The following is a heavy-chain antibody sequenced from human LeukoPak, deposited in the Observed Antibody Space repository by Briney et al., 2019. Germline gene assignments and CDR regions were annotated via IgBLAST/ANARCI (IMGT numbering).Heavy chain of an antibody. J-gene: IGHJ4*02. CDR2: INAGNGNT. D-gene: IGHD3-10*01. V-gene: IGHV1-3*01. CDR1: GYTYTSYA. CDR3: ARHRMVRGVIIPLYFDY. Sequence: ASVKVSCKASGYTYTSYAMHWVRQAPGQRLEWMGWINAGNGNTKYSQKFQGRVTITRDTSASTAYMELSSLRSEDTAVYYCARHRMVRGVIIPLYFDYWGQGTLVTVSS.